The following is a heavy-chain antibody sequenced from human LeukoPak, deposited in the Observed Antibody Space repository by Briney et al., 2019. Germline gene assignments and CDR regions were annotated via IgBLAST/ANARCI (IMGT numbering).Heavy chain of an antibody. Sequence: PGGSLRLSCAASGFTFSSYSMNWVRQAPGKGLEWVSYISSSSSTIYYADSVKGRFTISRDNAKNSLYLQMNSLRAEDTAVYYCAIDSLWTTFAFDYWGQGTLVTVSS. CDR2: ISSSSSTI. J-gene: IGHJ4*02. CDR1: GFTFSSYS. V-gene: IGHV3-48*01. CDR3: AIDSLWTTFAFDY. D-gene: IGHD3-16*01.